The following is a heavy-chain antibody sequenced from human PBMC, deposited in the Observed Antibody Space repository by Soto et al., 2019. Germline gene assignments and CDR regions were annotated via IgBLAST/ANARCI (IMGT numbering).Heavy chain of an antibody. Sequence: LSLTCTVSGGSISSTSYYWDWIRQPPGKGLEWIGTIYYSGSTYYNPSLKSRVTISVDTSKNQVSLKLSSVTAADTAVYYCARHSKSSSVDYWGQGTLVTVSS. CDR3: ARHSKSSSVDY. CDR1: GGSISSTSYY. CDR2: IYYSGST. V-gene: IGHV4-39*01. J-gene: IGHJ4*02. D-gene: IGHD6-6*01.